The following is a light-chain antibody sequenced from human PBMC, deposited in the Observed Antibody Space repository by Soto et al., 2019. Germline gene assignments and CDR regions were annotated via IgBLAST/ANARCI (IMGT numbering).Light chain of an antibody. CDR3: AAWDDSLNGVV. Sequence: QSVLTQPPSASGTPGQRVTISCSGSSSNIGSSTVNWYQQLPGTAPKLLIYSNNQQHSVVPDQFSASKSGTSASLATSGMQSEEEADYYCAAWDDSLNGVVFGAGTKLTV. CDR2: SNN. J-gene: IGLJ2*01. CDR1: SSNIGSST. V-gene: IGLV1-44*01.